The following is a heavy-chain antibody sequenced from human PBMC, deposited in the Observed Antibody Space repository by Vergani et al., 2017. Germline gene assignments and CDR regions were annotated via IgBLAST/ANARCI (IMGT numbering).Heavy chain of an antibody. Sequence: QVQLVESGGGLVQPGRSLRLSCAASGFTFSSYGMHWVRQAPGKGLEWVAVISYDGSNKYYADSVKGRFTISRDNSKNTLYLQMNSLRAEDAAVYYCAKDMSRVGYCSGGSCRQNYYYGIDFWGQGTTVTVSS. J-gene: IGHJ6*02. CDR3: AKDMSRVGYCSGGSCRQNYYYGIDF. D-gene: IGHD2-15*01. CDR2: ISYDGSNK. CDR1: GFTFSSYG. V-gene: IGHV3-30*18.